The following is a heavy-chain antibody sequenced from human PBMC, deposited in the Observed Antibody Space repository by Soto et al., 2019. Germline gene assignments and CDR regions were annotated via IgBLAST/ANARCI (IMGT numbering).Heavy chain of an antibody. D-gene: IGHD2-8*01. Sequence: GGSLRLSCAASGFTFSSYGMHWVRQAPGKGLEWVAVISYDGSNKYYADSVKGRFTISRDNSKNTLYLQMNSLRAEDTAVYYCAKSLGDIVLMVYDYGMDVWGQGITVTVSS. V-gene: IGHV3-30*18. J-gene: IGHJ6*02. CDR3: AKSLGDIVLMVYDYGMDV. CDR2: ISYDGSNK. CDR1: GFTFSSYG.